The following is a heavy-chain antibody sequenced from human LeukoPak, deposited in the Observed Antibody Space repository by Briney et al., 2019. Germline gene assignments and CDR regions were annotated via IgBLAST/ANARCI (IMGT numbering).Heavy chain of an antibody. Sequence: GGSLRLSCAASGFTFSSYEMNWVRQAPGKGLEWVSYISSSGSTIYCADSVKGRFTISRDNAKNSLYLQMNSLRAEDTAVYYCARSPNYFDYWGQGALVTVSS. V-gene: IGHV3-48*03. CDR1: GFTFSSYE. CDR3: ARSPNYFDY. J-gene: IGHJ4*02. CDR2: ISSSGSTI.